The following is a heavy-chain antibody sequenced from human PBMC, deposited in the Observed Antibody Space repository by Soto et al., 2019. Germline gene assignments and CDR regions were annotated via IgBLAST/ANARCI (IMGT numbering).Heavy chain of an antibody. CDR3: SRGHAGTMDV. CDR2: TYYRSKWNN. J-gene: IGHJ6*02. D-gene: IGHD1-1*01. CDR1: GDSVSSNGAA. Sequence: QSRSVTCAISGDSVSSNGAAWNWIRQSPSRGLQWLGRTYYRSKWNNDYAVSVKSRITISPDTSMDQFSLQLNSVTPEDTAVYYCSRGHAGTMDVWGQGTTVTVSS. V-gene: IGHV6-1*01.